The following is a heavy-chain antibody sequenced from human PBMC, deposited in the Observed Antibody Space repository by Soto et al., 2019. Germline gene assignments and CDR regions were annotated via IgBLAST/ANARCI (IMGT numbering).Heavy chain of an antibody. Sequence: XLCLTCASYVVSVVSVGYTWSWIRQPPGGGLEWIGYIYHSVTFLYNPSLKTRLTVSLDMSKNQFSLTLRSMTAADTAVYYCARTQFYYGSGNYRNRMFDPWGQGTQVTVSS. D-gene: IGHD3-10*01. V-gene: IGHV4-30-2*01. J-gene: IGHJ5*02. CDR2: IYHSVTF. CDR1: VVSVVSVGYT. CDR3: ARTQFYYGSGNYRNRMFDP.